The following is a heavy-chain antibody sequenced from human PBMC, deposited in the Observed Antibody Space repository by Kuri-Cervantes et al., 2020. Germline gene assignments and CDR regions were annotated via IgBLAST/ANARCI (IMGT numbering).Heavy chain of an antibody. CDR2: ISRNSGVI. CDR3: AKAAYYYYMDV. D-gene: IGHD2-15*01. CDR1: GFNFNDYA. Sequence: GGSLRLSCAASGFNFNDYAMHWVRQAPGKGLEWVSGISRNSGVIGYADSVKGRFTISRDNAKNSLYLQMNSLRAEDTALYYCAKAAYYYYMDVWGKGTTVTVSS. V-gene: IGHV3-9*01. J-gene: IGHJ6*03.